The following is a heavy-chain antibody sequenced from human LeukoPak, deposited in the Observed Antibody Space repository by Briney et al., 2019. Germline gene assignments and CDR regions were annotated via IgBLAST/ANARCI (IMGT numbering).Heavy chain of an antibody. Sequence: SETLSLTCTVSGYSISSGYYWSWIRQHPGKGLEWIGYIYYSGSTYYNPSLKSRVTISVDTSKNQFSLKLSSVTAADTAVYYCARENYYDSSGFYYWGQGTLVTVSS. CDR3: ARENYYDSSGFYY. J-gene: IGHJ4*02. V-gene: IGHV4-31*03. D-gene: IGHD3-22*01. CDR1: GYSISSGYY. CDR2: IYYSGST.